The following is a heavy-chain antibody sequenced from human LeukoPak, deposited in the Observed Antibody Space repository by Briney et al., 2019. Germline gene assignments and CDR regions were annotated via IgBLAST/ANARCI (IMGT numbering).Heavy chain of an antibody. V-gene: IGHV1-69*04. Sequence: SVKVSCKASGGAFSGYAISWVRQAPGQGLEWMGRIIPILGIANYAQKFQGRVTITRDTSASTAYMELSSLRSEDTAVYYCARGITMVRGVNPTYYYYYGMDVWGQGTTVTVSS. J-gene: IGHJ6*02. CDR1: GGAFSGYA. CDR3: ARGITMVRGVNPTYYYYYGMDV. CDR2: IIPILGIA. D-gene: IGHD3-10*01.